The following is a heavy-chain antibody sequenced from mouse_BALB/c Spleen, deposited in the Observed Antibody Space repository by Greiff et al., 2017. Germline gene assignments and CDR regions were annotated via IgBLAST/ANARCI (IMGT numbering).Heavy chain of an antibody. CDR1: GFTFSSFG. J-gene: IGHJ4*01. Sequence: EVNVVESGGGLVQPGGSRKLSCAASGFTFSSFGMHWVRQAPEKGLEWVAYISSGSSTIYYADTVKGRFTISRDNPKNTLFLQMTSLRSEDTAMYYGARSTSTGYYAMDYWGQGTSVTVSS. V-gene: IGHV5-17*02. CDR3: ARSTSTGYYAMDY. CDR2: ISSGSSTI. D-gene: IGHD4-1*02.